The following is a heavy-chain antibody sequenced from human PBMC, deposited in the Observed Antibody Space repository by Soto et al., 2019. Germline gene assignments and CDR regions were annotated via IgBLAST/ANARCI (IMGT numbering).Heavy chain of an antibody. V-gene: IGHV4-61*01. CDR3: ARTYDSSGYFPTQHFDY. J-gene: IGHJ4*02. D-gene: IGHD3-22*01. CDR2: IYYSGST. CDR1: GGSVSSGSYY. Sequence: SETLSLTCTVSGGSVSSGSYYWSWIRQPPGKGLEWIGYIYYSGSTNYNPSLKSRVTISVDTSKNQFSLKLSSVTAADTAVYYCARTYDSSGYFPTQHFDYWGQGTLVTVS.